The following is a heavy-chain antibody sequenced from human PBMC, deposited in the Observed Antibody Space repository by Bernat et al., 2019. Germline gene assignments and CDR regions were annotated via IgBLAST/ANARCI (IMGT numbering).Heavy chain of an antibody. V-gene: IGHV1-46*01. D-gene: IGHD1-1*01. CDR2: INPSGGST. CDR3: ARESNWNDGFYYYYYMDV. CDR1: GYTFTSYY. J-gene: IGHJ6*03. Sequence: LVQSGAEVKKPGASVKVSCKASGYTFTSYYMHWARQAPGQGLEWMGIINPSGGSTSYAQKFQGRVTMTRDTSTSTVYMELSSLRSEDTAVYYCARESNWNDGFYYYYYMDVWGKGTTVTVSS.